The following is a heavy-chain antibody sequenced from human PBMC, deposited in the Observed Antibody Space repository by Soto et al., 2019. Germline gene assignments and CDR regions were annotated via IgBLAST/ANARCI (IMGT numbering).Heavy chain of an antibody. CDR3: ARAQYYYDSSGYYSFPWFDP. CDR2: INSDGSSK. D-gene: IGHD3-22*01. CDR1: GFTFSSYG. V-gene: IGHV3-74*01. J-gene: IGHJ5*02. Sequence: PGVSLRLSCAASGFTFSSYGMHWVRQAPGKGLGWVSRINSDGSSKSYADSVKGRFTISRDNAKNTLYLQMNSLRAEDTAVYYCARAQYYYDSSGYYSFPWFDPWGQGTLVTVSS.